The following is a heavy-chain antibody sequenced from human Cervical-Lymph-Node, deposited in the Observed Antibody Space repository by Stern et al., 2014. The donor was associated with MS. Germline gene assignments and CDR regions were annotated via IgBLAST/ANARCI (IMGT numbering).Heavy chain of an antibody. CDR2: FDPEDGET. CDR3: ATDRDDFRSGYSAPTKGYGLDV. Sequence: VQLLESGAEVKKPGASVKVSCKVSGYTLTELSMHWVRQAPGQGLEWMGGFDPEDGETIYAQKFQGRVSMTEDTSTDTAYMELSSLRSEDTAVYYCATDRDDFRSGYSAPTKGYGLDVWGQGTTVTVTS. D-gene: IGHD3-3*01. V-gene: IGHV1-24*01. CDR1: GYTLTELS. J-gene: IGHJ6*02.